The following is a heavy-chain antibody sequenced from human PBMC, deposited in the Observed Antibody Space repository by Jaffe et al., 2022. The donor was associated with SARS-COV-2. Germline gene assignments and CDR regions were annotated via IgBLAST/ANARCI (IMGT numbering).Heavy chain of an antibody. CDR2: IYYSGST. D-gene: IGHD6-13*01. CDR1: GGSISSYY. Sequence: QVQLQESGPGLVKPSETLSLTCTVSGGSISSYYWSWIRQPPGKGLEWIGYIYYSGSTNYNPSLKSRVTISVDTSKNQFSLKLSSVTAADTAVYYCARTYSSSWYWGYWGQGTLVTVSS. V-gene: IGHV4-59*01. J-gene: IGHJ4*02. CDR3: ARTYSSSWYWGY.